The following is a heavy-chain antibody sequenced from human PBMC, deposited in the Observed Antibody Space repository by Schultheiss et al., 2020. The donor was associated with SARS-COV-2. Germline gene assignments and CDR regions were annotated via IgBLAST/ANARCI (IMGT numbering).Heavy chain of an antibody. V-gene: IGHV1-2*02. CDR3: ASDSVYYYYGMDV. Sequence: ASVKVSCKASGYTFTSYYMHWVRQAPGQGLEWMGWINPNSGGTNYAQKFQGRVTMTRDTSISTAYMELSRLRSDDTAVYYCASDSVYYYYGMDVWGQGTTVTVSS. CDR1: GYTFTSYY. CDR2: INPNSGGT. J-gene: IGHJ6*02.